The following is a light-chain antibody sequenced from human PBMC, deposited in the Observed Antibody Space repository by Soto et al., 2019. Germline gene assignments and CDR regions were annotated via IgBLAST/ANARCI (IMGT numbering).Light chain of an antibody. CDR3: AAWDDSLSGLV. CDR2: SNN. J-gene: IGLJ2*01. V-gene: IGLV1-44*01. Sequence: QSVLTQQPSASVTPGQRVTISCSGSSSNIGSNTVNWYQQLPGTAPELLIYSNNQRPSGVPDRFSGSKSGTSASLAISGLQSEDEADYYCAAWDDSLSGLVFGGGTKLTVL. CDR1: SSNIGSNT.